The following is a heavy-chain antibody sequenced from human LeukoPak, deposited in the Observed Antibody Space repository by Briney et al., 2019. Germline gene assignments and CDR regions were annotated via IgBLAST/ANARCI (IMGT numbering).Heavy chain of an antibody. J-gene: IGHJ4*02. Sequence: GRSLRLSCAASGFTFSSYGMHWVRQAPGKGLEWVAVISYDGSNKYYADSVKGRFTISRDNSKNTLYLQMNSLRAEDTAMYYCARYQIYFDYWGQGTLVTVSS. D-gene: IGHD2-2*01. CDR2: ISYDGSNK. CDR1: GFTFSSYG. V-gene: IGHV3-30*03. CDR3: ARYQIYFDY.